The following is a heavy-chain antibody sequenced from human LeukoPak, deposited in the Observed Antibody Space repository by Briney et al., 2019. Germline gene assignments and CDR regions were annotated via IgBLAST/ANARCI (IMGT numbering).Heavy chain of an antibody. J-gene: IGHJ3*02. Sequence: SETLSLTRTVSGGSISSFYWSWIRQPPGKGLEWIGYIYYSGSTSYNPSLKSRVTISVDTSKNQFSLKLSSVIDADTAVYYCARSRWLVQDAFDIWGQGTMVTVSS. CDR3: ARSRWLVQDAFDI. CDR1: GGSISSFY. CDR2: IYYSGST. D-gene: IGHD6-19*01. V-gene: IGHV4-59*01.